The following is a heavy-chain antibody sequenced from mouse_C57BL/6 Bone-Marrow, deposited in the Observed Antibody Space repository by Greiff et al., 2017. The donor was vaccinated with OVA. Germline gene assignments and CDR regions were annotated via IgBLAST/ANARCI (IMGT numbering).Heavy chain of an antibody. V-gene: IGHV1-53*01. J-gene: IGHJ2*01. CDR2: INPSNGGT. Sequence: QVQLQQPGTELVKPGASVKLSCKASGYTFTSYWMHWVKQRPGQGLEWIGNINPSNGGTNYNEKFKSKATLTVDKSSSTAYMQLSSLTSEDSAVYYCARDPDYYGSSPYALDDWGQGTTLTVSS. D-gene: IGHD1-1*01. CDR1: GYTFTSYW. CDR3: ARDPDYYGSSPYALDD.